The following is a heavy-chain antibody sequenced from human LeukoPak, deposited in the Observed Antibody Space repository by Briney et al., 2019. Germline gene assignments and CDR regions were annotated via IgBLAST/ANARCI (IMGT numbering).Heavy chain of an antibody. D-gene: IGHD6-13*01. CDR3: ATSSSRLNYYYAMDV. J-gene: IGHJ6*02. CDR1: GGSISIRSYY. Sequence: SETLSLTCTVSGGSISIRSYYWGWIRQPPGKGLEWIVSIYYSGSIYYNPSLKSRVTISVYTSKNQFSLKLSSVTAADTAVYYCATSSSRLNYYYAMDVWGQGTTVTVSS. CDR2: IYYSGSI. V-gene: IGHV4-39*01.